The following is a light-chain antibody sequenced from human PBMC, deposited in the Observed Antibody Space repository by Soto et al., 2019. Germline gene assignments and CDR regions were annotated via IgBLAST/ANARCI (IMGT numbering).Light chain of an antibody. V-gene: IGKV1-5*01. Sequence: DIQMTQSPSTLSASVGDRATISCRASQSIGRRLAWYQEKPGKAPKLLIYDASTLKSGVPSRFSGSGSGTDFTLTISSLQPDDFAIYYCQQYNSYWTFGQGTRWIS. J-gene: IGKJ1*01. CDR1: QSIGRR. CDR3: QQYNSYWT. CDR2: DAS.